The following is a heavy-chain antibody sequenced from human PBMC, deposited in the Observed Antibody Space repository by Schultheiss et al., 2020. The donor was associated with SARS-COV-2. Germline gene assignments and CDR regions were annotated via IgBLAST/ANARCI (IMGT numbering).Heavy chain of an antibody. D-gene: IGHD2-21*02. Sequence: GGSLRLSCAASGFTFSDYYMTRVRQAPGKGLEWVSVIYSGGSTYYADSVKGRFTISRDNSKNTLYLQMNSLRAEDTAVYYCARTVCGGDCYIDYWGQGTLVTVSS. CDR2: IYSGGST. V-gene: IGHV3-66*01. J-gene: IGHJ4*02. CDR1: GFTFSDYY. CDR3: ARTVCGGDCYIDY.